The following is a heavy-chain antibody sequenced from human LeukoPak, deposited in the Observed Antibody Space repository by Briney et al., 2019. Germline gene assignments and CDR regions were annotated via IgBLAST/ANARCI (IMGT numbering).Heavy chain of an antibody. V-gene: IGHV3-48*02. CDR2: ISSSSSTI. Sequence: GGSLRLSCAASGFTFSSYSMNWVRQAPGKGLEWVSYISSSSSTIYYADSVKGRFTISRDNAKNSLYLQMNSLRDEDTAVYYCARDPNRFGGYHRRFGYWGQGTLVTVSS. CDR1: GFTFSSYS. J-gene: IGHJ4*02. CDR3: ARDPNRFGGYHRRFGY. D-gene: IGHD3-16*01.